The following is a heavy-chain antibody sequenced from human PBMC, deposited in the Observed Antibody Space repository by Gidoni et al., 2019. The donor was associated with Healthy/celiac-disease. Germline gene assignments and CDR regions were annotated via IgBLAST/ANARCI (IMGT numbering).Heavy chain of an antibody. Sequence: EVQLVDSGGGVVQPGGCLSRSCAASGVTFSRSWMPWVRQAPGQGRVWVSRINSDGSSTSYAASVKGRFPIPRDNAKNTLYLQMNSRRAEDTAVYYCARGGGFDPWGQGTLVTVSS. D-gene: IGHD3-16*01. CDR1: GVTFSRSW. V-gene: IGHV3-74*01. CDR2: INSDGSST. J-gene: IGHJ5*02. CDR3: ARGGGFDP.